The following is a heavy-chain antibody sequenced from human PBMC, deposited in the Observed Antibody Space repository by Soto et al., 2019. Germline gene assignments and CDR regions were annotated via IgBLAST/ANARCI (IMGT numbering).Heavy chain of an antibody. D-gene: IGHD1-26*01. CDR1: GGSITSSNYY. CDR3: ARHGSSFLGATYAY. J-gene: IGHJ4*02. CDR2: IYYSGST. V-gene: IGHV4-39*01. Sequence: SETLSLTCTISGGSITSSNYYWGWIRQPPGKGLEWIGSIYYSGSTYYNPSLKSRVTMSVDTSKNQFSLKLNSAIAADTAVYYCARHGSSFLGATYAYWGQGTLVTVSS.